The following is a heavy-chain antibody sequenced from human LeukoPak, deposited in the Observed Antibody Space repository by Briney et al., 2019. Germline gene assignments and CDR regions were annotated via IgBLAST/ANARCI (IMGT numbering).Heavy chain of an antibody. CDR3: AKDRRFSLEGNFYY. J-gene: IGHJ4*02. D-gene: IGHD1-1*01. V-gene: IGHV3-30*02. Sequence: PGGSLRLSCAASGFALSSSGMHWVRQAPGKGLEWVAFICYDGSNKYYADSVKGRFTISRDNSKNTLYLQMNSLRAEATAVYYCAKDRRFSLEGNFYYWGQGTLVTVSS. CDR1: GFALSSSG. CDR2: ICYDGSNK.